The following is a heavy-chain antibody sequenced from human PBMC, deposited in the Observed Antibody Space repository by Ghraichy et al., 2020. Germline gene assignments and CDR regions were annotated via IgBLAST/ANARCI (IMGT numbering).Heavy chain of an antibody. CDR2: ASGSSAYI. Sequence: GGSLRLSCEASGFTFSNYGMNWVRQAPGKRLEWVASASGSSAYIYYAASVKGRFTISRDNAKNTLYLQMNSLRAEDTALYYCARERPYYGDYLWGQGTLVTVSS. CDR3: ARERPYYGDYL. D-gene: IGHD4-17*01. CDR1: GFTFSNYG. J-gene: IGHJ4*02. V-gene: IGHV3-21*01.